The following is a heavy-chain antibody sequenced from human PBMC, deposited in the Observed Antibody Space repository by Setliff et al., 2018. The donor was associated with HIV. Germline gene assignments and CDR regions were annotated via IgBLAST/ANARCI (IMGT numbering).Heavy chain of an antibody. CDR3: ARGGGGYYYVGAVDI. J-gene: IGHJ3*02. CDR2: ISAYNGNT. CDR1: GYTFTSYG. V-gene: IGHV1-18*01. Sequence: PRASVKVSCKASGYTFTSYGISWVRQAPGQGLEWMGWISAYNGNTNYAQKFQGRVTMTTDTSTTTAYMELRSLRSDDTAVYYCARGGGGYYYVGAVDIWGQGTVVTVSS. D-gene: IGHD3-22*01.